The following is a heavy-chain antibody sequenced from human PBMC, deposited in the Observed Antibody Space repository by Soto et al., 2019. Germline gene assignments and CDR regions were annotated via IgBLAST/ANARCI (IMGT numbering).Heavy chain of an antibody. CDR2: IIPILGIA. CDR1: GGTFSSYT. Sequence: QVQLVQSGAEVKKPGSSVKVSCKASGGTFSSYTISWVRQAPGQGLEWMGRIIPILGIANYAQKFQGRVTITADKSTSTAYMELSSLRSEDTAVYYCAEGDTAMPMVELVGWGQGTLVTVSS. CDR3: AEGDTAMPMVELVG. J-gene: IGHJ4*02. D-gene: IGHD5-18*01. V-gene: IGHV1-69*02.